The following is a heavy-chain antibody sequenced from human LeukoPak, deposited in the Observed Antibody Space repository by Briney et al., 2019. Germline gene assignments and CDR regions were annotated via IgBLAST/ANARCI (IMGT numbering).Heavy chain of an antibody. CDR2: ISSSGHLA. J-gene: IGHJ4*02. CDR1: GFDFSSFA. CDR3: AKEVVMTTAPFGYSFDS. V-gene: IGHV3-23*01. Sequence: GGSLRLSCAASGFDFSSFAMSWVRQAPGRGLEWVSGISSSGHLAFYADSVQGRFSVSRDNSRNTLYLQMDSLRAEDTALYYCAKEVVMTTAPFGYSFDSWGQGTLVTVSS. D-gene: IGHD3-22*01.